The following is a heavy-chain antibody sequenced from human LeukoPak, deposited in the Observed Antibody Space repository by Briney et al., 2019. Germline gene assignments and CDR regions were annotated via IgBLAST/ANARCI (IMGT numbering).Heavy chain of an antibody. D-gene: IGHD3-16*01. CDR3: ARHLSGGGFDY. J-gene: IGHJ4*02. CDR2: ISGSGNTK. Sequence: PGGSLRLSCAASGFIFSSYEMNWVRQAPGKGLEWISYISGSGNTKHYADSVKGRFTISRDNARNSLYLEMNSLRVEDTAVYYCARHLSGGGFDYWGQGTLVTVSS. V-gene: IGHV3-48*03. CDR1: GFIFSSYE.